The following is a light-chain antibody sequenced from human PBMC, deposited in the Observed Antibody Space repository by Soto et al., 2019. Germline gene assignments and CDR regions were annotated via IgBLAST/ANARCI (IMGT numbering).Light chain of an antibody. CDR2: NTK. J-gene: IGLJ3*02. Sequence: QTVVTQEPSFSVSPGGTVTLTCGLTSGSVSTSYYASWYQQTPGQAPRMLIYNTKIRSSGVPDRLSGSILGNKAALTITGAQADDESDYYCVLYMGGGVGVFGGGTKLTVL. CDR1: SGSVSTSYY. V-gene: IGLV8-61*01. CDR3: VLYMGGGVGV.